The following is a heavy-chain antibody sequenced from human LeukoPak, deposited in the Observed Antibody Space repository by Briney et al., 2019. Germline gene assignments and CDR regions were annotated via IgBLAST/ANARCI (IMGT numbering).Heavy chain of an antibody. D-gene: IGHD2-2*01. CDR2: ISAHNGNT. V-gene: IGHV1-18*01. CDR3: ARDWYGYCSSTSCYLNWFDP. CDR1: GYTFTSYG. Sequence: GASVKVSCKASGYTFTSYGISWVRQAPGQGLEWMGWISAHNGNTNYAQKLQGRVTMTTDTSTSTAYMELRSLRSDDTAVYYCARDWYGYCSSTSCYLNWFDPWGQGTLVTVSS. J-gene: IGHJ5*02.